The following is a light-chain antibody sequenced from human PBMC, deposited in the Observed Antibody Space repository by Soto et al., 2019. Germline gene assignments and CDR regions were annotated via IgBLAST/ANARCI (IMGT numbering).Light chain of an antibody. CDR2: DAS. J-gene: IGKJ1*01. Sequence: EIVLTQSPATLSLSPGERATLSCRASQSVSSYLAWYQQTPGQAPRLLIYDASNRATGIPARFSGSGSGTDFTLTISRLEPEDFAVYYCQQRSSWWTFGQGTKVEIK. CDR3: QQRSSWWT. CDR1: QSVSSY. V-gene: IGKV3-11*01.